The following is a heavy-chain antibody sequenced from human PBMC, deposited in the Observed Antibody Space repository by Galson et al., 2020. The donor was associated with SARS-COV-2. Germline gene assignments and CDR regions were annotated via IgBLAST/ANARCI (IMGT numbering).Heavy chain of an antibody. CDR2: IYYSGST. D-gene: IGHD3-16*02. Sequence: SETLSLTCTVSGGSISSSSYYWGWIRQPPGKGLEWIGSIYYSGSTYYNPSLKSRVTISVDTSKNQFSLKLSSVTAADTAVYYCARHEVTTYDYVWGSYPQPHYMDVWGQGTTVTVSS. CDR3: ARHEVTTYDYVWGSYPQPHYMDV. CDR1: GGSISSSSYY. J-gene: IGHJ6*03. V-gene: IGHV4-39*01.